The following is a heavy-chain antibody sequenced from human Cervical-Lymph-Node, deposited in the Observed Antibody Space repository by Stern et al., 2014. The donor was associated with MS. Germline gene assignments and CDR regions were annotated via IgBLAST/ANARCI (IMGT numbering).Heavy chain of an antibody. J-gene: IGHJ6*02. CDR1: GFTFDDYA. V-gene: IGHV3-9*01. CDR3: AKAEISHGDKSPLYYYYGMDV. CDR2: ISWNSGSI. D-gene: IGHD4-17*01. Sequence: VQLVESGGGLVQPGRSLRLSCAASGFTFDDYAMHWVRQAPGKGLEWVSGISWNSGSIGYADSVKGRFTISRDNAKNSLYLQMNSLRAEDTALYYCAKAEISHGDKSPLYYYYGMDVWGQGTTVTVSS.